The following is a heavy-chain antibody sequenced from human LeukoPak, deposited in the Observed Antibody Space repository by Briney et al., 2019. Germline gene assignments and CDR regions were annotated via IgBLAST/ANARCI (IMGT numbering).Heavy chain of an antibody. Sequence: QPGGSLRLSCAASGFTFSSYQMTWVRQAPGKGLQWVSYITSTGTTIHYADSVKGRFTISRDNANNSLFLQMNSLRAEDTAVYYCARIYSSGRGNDALDIWGQGTMVSVPS. CDR1: GFTFSSYQ. D-gene: IGHD6-19*01. CDR3: ARIYSSGRGNDALDI. J-gene: IGHJ3*02. CDR2: ITSTGTTI. V-gene: IGHV3-48*03.